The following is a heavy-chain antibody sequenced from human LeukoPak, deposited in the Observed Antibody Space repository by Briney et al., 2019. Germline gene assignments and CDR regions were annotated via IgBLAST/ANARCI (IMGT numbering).Heavy chain of an antibody. J-gene: IGHJ4*02. Sequence: GGSLRLSCAASGFDFRSYGMSWVRQAPGMGLEWVSSISGSGGSTYYADSVKGRFTISRDNSKNTLHLQMNSLRAEDTAVYYCAKAIRDHYGSGSYYETHWGQGTLVTVSS. CDR3: AKAIRDHYGSGSYYETH. D-gene: IGHD3-10*01. CDR2: ISGSGGST. CDR1: GFDFRSYG. V-gene: IGHV3-23*01.